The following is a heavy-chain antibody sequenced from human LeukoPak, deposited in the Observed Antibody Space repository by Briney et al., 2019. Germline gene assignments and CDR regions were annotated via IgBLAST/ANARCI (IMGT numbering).Heavy chain of an antibody. D-gene: IGHD3-16*02. CDR3: ARYKSTFGGVIADY. J-gene: IGHJ4*02. V-gene: IGHV3-23*01. CDR2: ISGSGGST. CDR1: GFTFSSYA. Sequence: GGSLRLSCAASGFTFSSYAMSWVRQAPGKGLGWVSAISGSGGSTYYADSVKGRFTISRDNSKNTLYLQMNSLRAEDMAVYYCARYKSTFGGVIADYWGQGTLVTVSS.